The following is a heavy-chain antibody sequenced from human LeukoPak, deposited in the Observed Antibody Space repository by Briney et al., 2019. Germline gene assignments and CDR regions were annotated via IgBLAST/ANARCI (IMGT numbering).Heavy chain of an antibody. Sequence: PSETLSLTCTVSGGSISSGSYYWSWIRQPAGKGLEWIGRIYTSGSTNYNPSLKSRVTISVDTSKNQFSLKLSSVTAADTAVYYCARRLLLPDAFDIWGQGTMVTVSS. J-gene: IGHJ3*02. V-gene: IGHV4-61*02. D-gene: IGHD3-22*01. CDR3: ARRLLLPDAFDI. CDR2: IYTSGST. CDR1: GGSISSGSYY.